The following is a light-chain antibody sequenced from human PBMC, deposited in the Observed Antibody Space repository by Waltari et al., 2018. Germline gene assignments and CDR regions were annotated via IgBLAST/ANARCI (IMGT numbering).Light chain of an antibody. CDR1: QGINSY. Sequence: DIQLTQSPSFLSASVGDRVTITFRASQGINSYSAWYQQNPGKAPKLLIYAASTLQSGVPSRFSGSESGTEFTLTISSLQPEDFATYYCQQLHTYPITFGQGTLLEIK. CDR3: QQLHTYPIT. V-gene: IGKV1-9*01. CDR2: AAS. J-gene: IGKJ5*01.